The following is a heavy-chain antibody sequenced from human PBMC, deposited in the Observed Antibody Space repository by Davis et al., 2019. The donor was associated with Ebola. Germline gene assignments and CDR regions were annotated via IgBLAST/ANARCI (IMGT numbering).Heavy chain of an antibody. CDR2: IDPSDSYT. D-gene: IGHD6-6*01. CDR3: ARHGSIAARLDAFDI. V-gene: IGHV5-10-1*01. J-gene: IGHJ3*02. Sequence: GESLKISCKGSGYSFTSYWISWVRQMPGKGLEWMGRIDPSDSYTNYSPSFQGHVTISADKSISTAYLQWSSLKASDTAMYYCARHGSIAARLDAFDIWGQGTMVTVSS. CDR1: GYSFTSYW.